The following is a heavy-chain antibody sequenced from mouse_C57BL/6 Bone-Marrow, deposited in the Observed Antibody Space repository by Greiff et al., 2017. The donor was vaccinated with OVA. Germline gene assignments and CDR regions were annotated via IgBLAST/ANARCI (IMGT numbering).Heavy chain of an antibody. D-gene: IGHD4-1*02. CDR1: GYTFTSYW. CDR3: ARPTGFYAMDY. V-gene: IGHV1-69*01. Sequence: QVQLQQPGAELVMPGASVKLSCKASGYTFTSYWMHWVKQRPGQGLEWIGEIDPSDSYTNYNQKFKGKSTLTVDKSSSTAYMQLSRLTSEDSAVYYCARPTGFYAMDYWGQGTSVTVSS. CDR2: IDPSDSYT. J-gene: IGHJ4*01.